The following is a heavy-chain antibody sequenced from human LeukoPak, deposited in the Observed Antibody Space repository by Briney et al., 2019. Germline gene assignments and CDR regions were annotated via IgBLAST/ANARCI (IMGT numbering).Heavy chain of an antibody. CDR2: ISGDGGSP. Sequence: GGSLRLSCAASGFTFDDYAMHRVRQAPGKGLEWVSLISGDGGSPYYADSVKGRFTISRDNSKNSLYLQMNSLRTEDTALYYCAKTYGLSDYYDSSGTDYWGQGTLVTVSS. CDR1: GFTFDDYA. CDR3: AKTYGLSDYYDSSGTDY. V-gene: IGHV3-43*02. D-gene: IGHD3-22*01. J-gene: IGHJ4*02.